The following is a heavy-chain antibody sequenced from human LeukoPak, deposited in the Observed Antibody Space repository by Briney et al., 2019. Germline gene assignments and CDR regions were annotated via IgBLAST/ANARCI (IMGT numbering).Heavy chain of an antibody. J-gene: IGHJ4*02. D-gene: IGHD3-9*01. CDR2: ISYDGSNK. V-gene: IGHV3-30*19. Sequence: GGSLRLSCAASGFTFISYGMHWVRQAPGKGLEWVAVISYDGSNKYYADSVKGRFTISRDNSKNTLYLQMNSLRAEDTAVYYCAKSMDILTGYLWSLDYWGQGTLVTVSS. CDR1: GFTFISYG. CDR3: AKSMDILTGYLWSLDY.